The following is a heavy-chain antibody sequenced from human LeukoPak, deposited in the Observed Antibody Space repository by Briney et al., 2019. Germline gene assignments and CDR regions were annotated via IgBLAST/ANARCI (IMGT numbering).Heavy chain of an antibody. V-gene: IGHV4-4*02. CDR1: GGSISSSNW. CDR3: ARCADFWSGYCEYFDY. Sequence: SGTLSLTCAVSGGSISSSNWWSWVRQPPGKGLEWIGEIYHSGSTNYNPSLKSRVTISVDTSKNQFSLKLSSVTAADTAVYYCARCADFWSGYCEYFDYWGQGTLVTVSS. D-gene: IGHD3-3*01. J-gene: IGHJ4*02. CDR2: IYHSGST.